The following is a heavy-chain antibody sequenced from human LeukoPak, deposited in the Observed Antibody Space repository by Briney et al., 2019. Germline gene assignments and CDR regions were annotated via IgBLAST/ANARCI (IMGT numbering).Heavy chain of an antibody. CDR3: VRDYPVVNPY. J-gene: IGHJ4*02. CDR1: GFTFSTYW. CDR2: IKEDGSQT. V-gene: IGHV3-7*01. D-gene: IGHD3-22*01. Sequence: GGSLRLSCAASGFTFSTYWMTWVRQAPGKGLEWVANIKEDGSQTKYADSFLGRFTVSRDNSKNSLFLQMNSLRVEDTAVHYCVRDYPVVNPYWGQGTRVTVSS.